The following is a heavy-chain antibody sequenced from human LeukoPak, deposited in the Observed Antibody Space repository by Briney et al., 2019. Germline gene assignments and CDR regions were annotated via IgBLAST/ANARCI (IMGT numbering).Heavy chain of an antibody. V-gene: IGHV3-74*01. CDR2: INIDGTGT. CDR1: GFTFSSYW. J-gene: IGHJ4*02. D-gene: IGHD6-13*01. CDR3: ATHWGYSSTWQTFDY. Sequence: GGSLRLSCAASGFTFSSYWMHWVRQAPGKGLVWVSRINIDGTGTSYADSVKGRFTISRDNAKNTLYLRMNSLRAEDTAVYYCATHWGYSSTWQTFDYWGQGTLVTVSS.